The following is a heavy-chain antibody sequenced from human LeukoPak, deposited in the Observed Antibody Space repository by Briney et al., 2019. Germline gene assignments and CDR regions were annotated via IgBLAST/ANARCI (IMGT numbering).Heavy chain of an antibody. CDR2: INSDGRAT. CDR3: AGDRGDTSLGDY. D-gene: IGHD3-16*01. V-gene: IGHV3-74*01. J-gene: IGHJ4*02. CDR1: GFTFSSYW. Sequence: PGGSLRLSCAASGFTFSSYWMHWVRQAPGKGLVWVSGINSDGRATSYADSVKGRFTISRDNAKNTLYLHMNSLRAEDTAVYYCAGDRGDTSLGDYWGQGTLVTVSS.